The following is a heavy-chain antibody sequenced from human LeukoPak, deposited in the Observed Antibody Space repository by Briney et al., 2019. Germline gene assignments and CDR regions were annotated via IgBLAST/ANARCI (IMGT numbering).Heavy chain of an antibody. CDR2: ISGSGGAT. J-gene: IGHJ4*02. V-gene: IGHV3-23*01. CDR1: GFTFSSYG. Sequence: GGSLRLSCAASGFTFSSYGMTWVRQAPGKGLEWVSGISGSGGATYYADSVKGRFTISRDDPHNTLYLQMNSLRAEDTAVYFCARGGVDYYGSGTYYLMYYFDYWGQGALVTVSS. D-gene: IGHD3-10*01. CDR3: ARGGVDYYGSGTYYLMYYFDY.